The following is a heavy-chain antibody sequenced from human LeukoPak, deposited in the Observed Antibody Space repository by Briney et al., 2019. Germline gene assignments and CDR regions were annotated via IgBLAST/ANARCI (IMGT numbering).Heavy chain of an antibody. D-gene: IGHD6-19*01. Sequence: GGSLRLSCAASGFTFSNYWMSWVRQAPGKGLEWVANIQGDGGEKYYVDSVKGRFTISRDNAKNSLFLQMNSLRVEDTAVYYCARGSGWTDYWGQGTLVTVSS. J-gene: IGHJ4*02. V-gene: IGHV3-7*04. CDR3: ARGSGWTDY. CDR2: IQGDGGEK. CDR1: GFTFSNYW.